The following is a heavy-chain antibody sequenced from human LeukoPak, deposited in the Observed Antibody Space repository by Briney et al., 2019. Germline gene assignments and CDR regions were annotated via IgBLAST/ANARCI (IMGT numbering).Heavy chain of an antibody. Sequence: PGGSLRLSCVVSGFSVSGNYMSWVRQAPGKGLEWVSIIYSGGDTYYADSVKGRFTISRDNSKNTVFLQMNSLRAEDAAVYHCARAQTVTTIFDYWGQGTLVTVSS. J-gene: IGHJ4*02. V-gene: IGHV3-53*01. CDR2: IYSGGDT. D-gene: IGHD4-17*01. CDR1: GFSVSGNY. CDR3: ARAQTVTTIFDY.